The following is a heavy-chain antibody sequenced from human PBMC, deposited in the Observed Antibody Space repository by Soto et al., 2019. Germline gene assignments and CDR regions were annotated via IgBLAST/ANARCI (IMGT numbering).Heavy chain of an antibody. V-gene: IGHV4-4*07. CDR1: VGSISIYY. CDR3: ARAPYDILTGYSSYYYYYVMDV. D-gene: IGHD3-9*01. CDR2: IYTSGST. Sequence: PSEPLSLNCTVSVGSISIYYWSWIRQPAGKGLEWIGRIYTSGSTNYNPSLKSRVTMSVDTSKNQFSLKLSSVTAADTAVYYCARAPYDILTGYSSYYYYYVMDVWGQGTTLTVYS. J-gene: IGHJ6*02.